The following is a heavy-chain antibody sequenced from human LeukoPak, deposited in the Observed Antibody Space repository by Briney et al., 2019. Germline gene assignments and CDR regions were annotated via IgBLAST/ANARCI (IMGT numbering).Heavy chain of an antibody. Sequence: ASVKVSCKASGYTFTCYDINWVRQATGQGLEWMGWMNPNSGNTGYAQKFQGRVTMTRNTSISTAYMELSSLSSEDTAVYYCARGRWLQDFDYWGQGTLVTVSS. D-gene: IGHD5-24*01. CDR3: ARGRWLQDFDY. CDR2: MNPNSGNT. CDR1: GYTFTCYD. V-gene: IGHV1-8*01. J-gene: IGHJ4*02.